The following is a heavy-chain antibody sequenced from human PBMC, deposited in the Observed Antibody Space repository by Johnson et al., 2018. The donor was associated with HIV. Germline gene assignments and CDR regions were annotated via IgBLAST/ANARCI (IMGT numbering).Heavy chain of an antibody. CDR2: IKSKSDGGTT. CDR1: GFTFGDYY. J-gene: IGHJ3*02. CDR3: TTDQRHGEGI. D-gene: IGHD4-17*01. V-gene: IGHV3-15*01. Sequence: VQLVESGGGVVLPGGSLRLSCAASGFTFGDYYMSWIRQAPGKGLEWAGRIKSKSDGGTTNYAAPGTGRFTLSRDDSKNTLYLQMNSLKTEDTGVYYCTTDQRHGEGIWGQVTRVTVSS.